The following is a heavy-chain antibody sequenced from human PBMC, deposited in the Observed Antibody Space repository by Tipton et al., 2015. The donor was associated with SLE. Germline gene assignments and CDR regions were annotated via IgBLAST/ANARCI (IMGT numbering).Heavy chain of an antibody. J-gene: IGHJ4*02. CDR2: ISAYNGNT. CDR1: GYTFTSYG. Sequence: QVQLVQSGAEVKKPGASVKASCKASGYTFTSYGISWVLQAPGQGLERMGWISAYNGNTNYAQRLQARVTMTPDTTTSTAYMELRSLRSVVTAVYYCARYVLYALYYFDYWGQGTLVTVSS. D-gene: IGHD2-8*01. V-gene: IGHV1-18*01. CDR3: ARYVLYALYYFDY.